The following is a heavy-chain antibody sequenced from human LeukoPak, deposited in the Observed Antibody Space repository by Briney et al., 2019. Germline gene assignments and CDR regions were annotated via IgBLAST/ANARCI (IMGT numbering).Heavy chain of an antibody. V-gene: IGHV1-18*01. D-gene: IGHD6-19*01. Sequence: ASVKVSCKTSGYRFTTYSVSWVRQAPGQGLEWMGWISAYNNNTDFAQKFQDRVTLTTDTSTSTAYMELRSLRSDDSAVYYCVRALHHNNGWFLIGDFDYWGQGTLVTVSS. CDR1: GYRFTTYS. CDR2: ISAYNNNT. J-gene: IGHJ4*02. CDR3: VRALHHNNGWFLIGDFDY.